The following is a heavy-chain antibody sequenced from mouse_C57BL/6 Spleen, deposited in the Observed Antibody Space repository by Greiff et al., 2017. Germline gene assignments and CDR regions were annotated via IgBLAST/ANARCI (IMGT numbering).Heavy chain of an antibody. CDR1: GYAFTNYL. V-gene: IGHV1-54*01. J-gene: IGHJ4*01. CDR2: INPGSGGT. Sequence: QVQLQQPGAELVRPGTSVKVSCKASGYAFTNYLIDWVKQRPGQGLEWIGVINPGSGGTNYNEKFKGKATLTADKSSSTAYMQLSSLTSEDSAVYYCARSGGNYEAMDYWGQGTSVTVSS. D-gene: IGHD2-1*01. CDR3: ARSGGNYEAMDY.